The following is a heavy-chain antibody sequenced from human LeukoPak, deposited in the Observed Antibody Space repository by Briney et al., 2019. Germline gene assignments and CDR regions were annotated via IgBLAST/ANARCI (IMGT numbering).Heavy chain of an antibody. CDR1: GGTFSSYA. J-gene: IGHJ6*02. V-gene: IGHV1-2*04. CDR2: INPNSGGT. CDR3: AREVRQQLYYYYGMDV. D-gene: IGHD6-13*01. Sequence: ASVKVSCKASGGTFSSYAISWVRQAPGQGLEWMGWINPNSGGTNYAQKFQGWVTMTRDTSISTAYMELSRLRSDDTAVYYCAREVRQQLYYYYGMDVWGQGTTVTVSS.